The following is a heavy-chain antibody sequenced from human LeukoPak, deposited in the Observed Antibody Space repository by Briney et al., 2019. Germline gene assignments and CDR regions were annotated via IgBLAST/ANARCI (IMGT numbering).Heavy chain of an antibody. CDR3: AKDLEYYDSSGYPGA. CDR1: GFTFSSYS. Sequence: PGGSLRLSCAASGFTFSSYSMNWVRQAPGKGLEWVSSISSSSSYIYYADSVKGRFTISRDNSKNTLYLQMNSLRAEDTAVYYCAKDLEYYDSSGYPGAWGQGTLVTVSS. D-gene: IGHD3-22*01. J-gene: IGHJ5*02. CDR2: ISSSSSYI. V-gene: IGHV3-21*01.